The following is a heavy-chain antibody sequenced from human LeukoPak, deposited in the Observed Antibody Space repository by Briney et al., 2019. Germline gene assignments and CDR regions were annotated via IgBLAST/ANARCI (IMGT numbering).Heavy chain of an antibody. D-gene: IGHD2-8*01. Sequence: SETLSLTCAVSGYSISSGYYWGWIRRPPGKGLEWIGSIYHSGSTYYNPSLKSRVTISVDTSKNQFSLKLSSVTAADTAVYYCARLGCTNGVCRPFDYWGQGTLVTVSS. J-gene: IGHJ4*02. CDR2: IYHSGST. CDR1: GYSISSGYY. V-gene: IGHV4-38-2*01. CDR3: ARLGCTNGVCRPFDY.